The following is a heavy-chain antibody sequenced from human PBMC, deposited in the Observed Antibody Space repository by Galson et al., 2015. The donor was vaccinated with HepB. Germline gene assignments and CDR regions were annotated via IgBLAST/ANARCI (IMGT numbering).Heavy chain of an antibody. CDR2: ISSSSSCI. Sequence: SLRLSCAASGFTFSRFSMSWVRHAPGKGLEWVSSISSSSSCIYYADSVQGRFTISRDNAKNSLYLQMDNLRAEDTATYYCARALGARPKVLIIGVNPRLQHWGQAALVSVCS. D-gene: IGHD3-16*02. CDR3: ARALGARPKVLIIGVNPRLQH. V-gene: IGHV3-21*01. CDR1: GFTFSRFS. J-gene: IGHJ1*01.